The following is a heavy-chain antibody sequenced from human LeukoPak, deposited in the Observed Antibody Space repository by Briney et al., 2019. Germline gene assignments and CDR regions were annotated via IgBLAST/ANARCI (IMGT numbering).Heavy chain of an antibody. V-gene: IGHV3-43*02. CDR1: GFTFDDYA. CDR2: ISGDGGST. CDR3: AKDFAHTSSWYSFAYYFDY. D-gene: IGHD6-13*01. J-gene: IGHJ4*02. Sequence: GGSLRLSCAASGFTFDDYAMHWVRQAPGKGLELVSLISGDGGSTYYADSVKGRFTISRDNSKNSLYLQMNSLRTEDTALYYCAKDFAHTSSWYSFAYYFDYWGQGTLVTVSS.